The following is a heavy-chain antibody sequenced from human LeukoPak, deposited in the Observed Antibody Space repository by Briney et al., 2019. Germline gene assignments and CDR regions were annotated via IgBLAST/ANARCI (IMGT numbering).Heavy chain of an antibody. CDR1: GFTFSGYA. V-gene: IGHV3-23*01. J-gene: IGHJ4*02. D-gene: IGHD5-18*01. CDR2: ISGSGGST. Sequence: GGSLRLSCAASGFTFSGYAMNWVRQAPGKGLEWVSAISGSGGSTYYADSVKGRFTISRDNSKNTLYLQMNSLRAEDTAVYYCAKDLAAMVGFDYWGQGTLVTVSS. CDR3: AKDLAAMVGFDY.